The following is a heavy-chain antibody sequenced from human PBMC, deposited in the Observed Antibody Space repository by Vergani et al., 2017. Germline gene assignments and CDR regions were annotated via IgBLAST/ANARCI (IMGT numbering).Heavy chain of an antibody. CDR2: IFPGDADT. V-gene: IGHV5-51*01. J-gene: IGHJ4*02. CDR1: GYTFTNYW. CDR3: ARLPRGLRGMSLEY. Sequence: EVHLVQSGAEVKKPGESVKISCETSGYTFTNYWVAWVRQRPGKGLEWMGLIFPGDADTRYSPSFEGQVTISADTSTSTAYVQWPSLKASDTAVYFCARLPRGLRGMSLEYWGQGTLVTVSS. D-gene: IGHD3-10*01.